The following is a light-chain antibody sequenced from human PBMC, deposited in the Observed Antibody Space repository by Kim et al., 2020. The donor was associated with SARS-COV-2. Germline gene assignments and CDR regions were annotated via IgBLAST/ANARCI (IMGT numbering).Light chain of an antibody. Sequence: DIVMTQSPDSLAVSLGERATINCKSSQSVLYRSSNKNYLAWYQQKPGQPPKLLIYWASTRESGVPDRFSGSGSGTDFTLTISSPQAEDVAVYYCQQYYSTPTFGQGTKVDIK. CDR1: QSVLYRSSNKNY. CDR2: WAS. V-gene: IGKV4-1*01. CDR3: QQYYSTPT. J-gene: IGKJ1*01.